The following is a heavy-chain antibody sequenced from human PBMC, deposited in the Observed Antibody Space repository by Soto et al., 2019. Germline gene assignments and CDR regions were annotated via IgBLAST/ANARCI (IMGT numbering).Heavy chain of an antibody. CDR1: GGSISSYY. Sequence: SETLSLTCTVSGGSISSYYWSWIRQPPGKGLEWIGYIYYSGSTNYNPSLKSRVTISVDTSKNQFSLKLSSVTAADTAVYYCAREGYCSGGSCYGKYYFDYWGQGTLVTVSS. D-gene: IGHD2-15*01. V-gene: IGHV4-59*01. CDR2: IYYSGST. CDR3: AREGYCSGGSCYGKYYFDY. J-gene: IGHJ4*02.